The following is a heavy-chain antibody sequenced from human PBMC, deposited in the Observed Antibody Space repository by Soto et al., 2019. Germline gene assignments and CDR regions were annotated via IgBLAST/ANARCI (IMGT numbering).Heavy chain of an antibody. CDR1: GFTFSSYS. Sequence: GGSLRLSCAASGFTFSSYSMNWVSQAPGKGLEWVSYISRSSSTIYYADSVKGRFTISRDNAKNSLDLQVNSLRDEDTAVYYCARDSLVLATCFDYWGQGTLVTVSS. CDR3: ARDSLVLATCFDY. J-gene: IGHJ4*02. V-gene: IGHV3-48*02. CDR2: ISRSSSTI. D-gene: IGHD5-12*01.